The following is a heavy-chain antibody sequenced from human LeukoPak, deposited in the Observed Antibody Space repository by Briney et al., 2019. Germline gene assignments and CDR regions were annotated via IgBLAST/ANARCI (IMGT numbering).Heavy chain of an antibody. J-gene: IGHJ3*02. CDR3: ARDLGIYDAFDI. V-gene: IGHV4-59*01. CDR1: GGSISSYY. Sequence: SETLSLTCTVSGGSISSYYWSWIRQPPGKGLEWIGYIYYSGSTNYNPSLKSRVTISVDTSKNQFSLKLSSVTAADTAVYYCARDLGIYDAFDIWGQGTMVAVSS. CDR2: IYYSGST. D-gene: IGHD7-27*01.